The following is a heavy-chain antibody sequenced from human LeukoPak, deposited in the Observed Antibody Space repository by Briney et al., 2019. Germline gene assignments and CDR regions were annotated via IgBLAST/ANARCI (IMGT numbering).Heavy chain of an antibody. D-gene: IGHD4-11*01. Sequence: SETLSLTCGLFGRSIIGYHWNWIRQSPGKGLEWIGEINHSGSANYNPSFKSRVTISLDTSKNQFSLELRSVTAADTAVHYCARDPTTVVSVPYYFDDWGQGTLVTVSS. J-gene: IGHJ4*02. CDR2: INHSGSA. CDR3: ARDPTTVVSVPYYFDD. CDR1: GRSIIGYH. V-gene: IGHV4-34*01.